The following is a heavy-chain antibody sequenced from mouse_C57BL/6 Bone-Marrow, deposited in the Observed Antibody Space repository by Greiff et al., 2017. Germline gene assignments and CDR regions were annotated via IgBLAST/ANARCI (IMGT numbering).Heavy chain of an antibody. J-gene: IGHJ4*01. CDR1: GYTFTSYW. D-gene: IGHD4-1*01. V-gene: IGHV1-55*01. CDR2: IYPGSGST. Sequence: QVQLQQPGAELVKPGASVKMSCKASGYTFTSYWITWVKQRPGQGLEWIGDIYPGSGSTNYNEKFKSKATLTVDTSSSTAYMQLISLTSEDSAVYYCASRTGPYYAMDYWGQGTSVTVSS. CDR3: ASRTGPYYAMDY.